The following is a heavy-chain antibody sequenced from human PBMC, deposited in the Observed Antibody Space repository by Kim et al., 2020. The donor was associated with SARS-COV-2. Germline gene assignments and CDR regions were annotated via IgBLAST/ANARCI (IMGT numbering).Heavy chain of an antibody. CDR3: AKDRLRFLGWSSGPHHYYCMDV. CDR2: ISASGANT. V-gene: IGHV3-23*01. D-gene: IGHD3-3*01. J-gene: IGHJ6*02. Sequence: GGSLRLSCAASGFTFSSYAMTWVRLVPGKGLEWVSTISASGANTYYGDSVEGRFTISRDNSNDTVSLQMNSLRVEDTATYYCAKDRLRFLGWSSGPHHYYCMDVWGHGTTVTVSS. CDR1: GFTFSSYA.